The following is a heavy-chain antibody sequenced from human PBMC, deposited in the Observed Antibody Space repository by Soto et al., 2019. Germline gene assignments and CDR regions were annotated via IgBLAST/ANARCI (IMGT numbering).Heavy chain of an antibody. CDR2: INHSGST. D-gene: IGHD4-17*01. J-gene: IGHJ4*02. CDR1: GGSFSGYY. CDR3: ARVATVTAYDY. V-gene: IGHV4-34*01. Sequence: SETLSLTCAVYGGSFSGYYWSWIRQPPGKGLEWIGEINHSGSTNYNPSLKSRVTISVDTSKNQFSLKLSSVTAADTAVYYCARVATVTAYDYWGQGTLVTVSS.